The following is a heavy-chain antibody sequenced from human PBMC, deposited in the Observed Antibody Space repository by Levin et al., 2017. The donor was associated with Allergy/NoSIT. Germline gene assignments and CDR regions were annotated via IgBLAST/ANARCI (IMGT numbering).Heavy chain of an antibody. CDR3: GRGNRGIDY. CDR1: GGSLSSGDYY. J-gene: IGHJ4*02. V-gene: IGHV4-30-4*01. Sequence: LRLSCTVSGGSLSSGDYYWTWIRQPPGTGLEWIGYIYHTGATYYNPSLMSRLSMSVDTSKNQFSLKLNSVTVADTAVYYCGRGNRGIDYWGQGTLVTVAS. D-gene: IGHD6-13*01. CDR2: IYHTGAT.